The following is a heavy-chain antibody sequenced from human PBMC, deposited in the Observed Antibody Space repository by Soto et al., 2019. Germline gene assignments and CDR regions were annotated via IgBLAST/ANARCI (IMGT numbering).Heavy chain of an antibody. CDR2: IYYSGST. V-gene: IGHV4-59*08. CDR3: ARRVLNSPNPQYYYYYMDV. CDR1: GGSISSYY. J-gene: IGHJ6*03. Sequence: SETLSLTCTVSGGSISSYYWSWIRQPPGKGLEWIGYIYYSGSTNYNPSLKSRVTISVDTSKNQFSLKLSSVTAADTAVYYCARRVLNSPNPQYYYYYMDVWGKGTTVTVSS. D-gene: IGHD5-18*01.